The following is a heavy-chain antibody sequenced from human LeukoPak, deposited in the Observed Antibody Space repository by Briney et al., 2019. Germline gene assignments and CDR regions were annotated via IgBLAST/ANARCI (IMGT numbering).Heavy chain of an antibody. Sequence: GGSLRLSCAASGFTFSSYAMSWVRQAPGKGLEWVSAISGSGGSTYYADSVKGRFTISRDNSKNTLYLQMNSLRAEDTAVYYCARDGNPGSGSYVPTYVFDYWGQGTLVTVSS. CDR2: ISGSGGST. J-gene: IGHJ4*02. CDR3: ARDGNPGSGSYVPTYVFDY. D-gene: IGHD3-10*01. V-gene: IGHV3-23*01. CDR1: GFTFSSYA.